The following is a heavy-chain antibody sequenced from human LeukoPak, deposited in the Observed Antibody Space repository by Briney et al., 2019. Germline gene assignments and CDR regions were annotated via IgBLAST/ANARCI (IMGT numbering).Heavy chain of an antibody. Sequence: SVKVSCKASGGTFSSYAISWVRQAPGQGLEWMGGIIPIFGTADYAQKFQGRVTITTDESTSTAYMELSSLRSEDTAVYYCARGGVGATRFYDFDYWGQGTLVTVSS. D-gene: IGHD1-26*01. J-gene: IGHJ4*02. CDR2: IIPIFGTA. CDR1: GGTFSSYA. V-gene: IGHV1-69*05. CDR3: ARGGVGATRFYDFDY.